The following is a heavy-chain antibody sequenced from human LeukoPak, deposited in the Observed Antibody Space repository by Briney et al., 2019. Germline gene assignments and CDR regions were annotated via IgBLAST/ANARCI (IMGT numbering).Heavy chain of an antibody. D-gene: IGHD3-9*01. CDR1: GGSFSGYY. J-gene: IGHJ6*02. Sequence: SETLSLTCAVYGGSFSGYYWSWIRQPPGKGLEWIGEINHSGSTNYNPSLKSPDTISVDTSKNQFSMKLSSVTAADTAVYYCGRGSGGRRYFDLLFCGMDVWGQGTTVTVSS. CDR3: GRGSGGRRYFDLLFCGMDV. V-gene: IGHV4-34*01. CDR2: INHSGST.